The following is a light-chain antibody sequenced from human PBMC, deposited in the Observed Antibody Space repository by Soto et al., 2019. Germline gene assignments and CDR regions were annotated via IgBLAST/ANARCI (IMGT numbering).Light chain of an antibody. Sequence: QSALTQPPSASGSPGQSVTISCTGTKGDIGVYDFVSWYQHHPGKAPRLIIYEVVQRPSGVPDRFSGSKSGNTASLTVSGLQAADEADYFCKSYAGSNTYVFXSGTKVTVL. CDR3: KSYAGSNTYV. CDR1: KGDIGVYDF. V-gene: IGLV2-8*01. CDR2: EVV. J-gene: IGLJ1*01.